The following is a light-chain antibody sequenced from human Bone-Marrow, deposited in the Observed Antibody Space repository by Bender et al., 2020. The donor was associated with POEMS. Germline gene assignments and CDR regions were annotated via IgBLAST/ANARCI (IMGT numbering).Light chain of an antibody. CDR2: TNN. CDR3: AVWDDSLNGWV. V-gene: IGLV1-44*01. Sequence: QSVLTQPPSASGTPGQRVTMSCSGSSSNIGSNTVNWYQQLPGTAPKLLIYTNNQRPSGVPDRFSRSKSGTSASLAISGLQSEDEADYYCAVWDDSLNGWVFGGGTKLTVL. J-gene: IGLJ3*02. CDR1: SSNIGSNT.